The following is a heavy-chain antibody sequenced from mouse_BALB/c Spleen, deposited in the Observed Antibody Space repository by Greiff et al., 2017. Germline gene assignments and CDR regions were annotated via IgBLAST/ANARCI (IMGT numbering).Heavy chain of an antibody. V-gene: IGHV5-17*02. CDR3: ARSGGNYVAAY. CDR1: GFTFSSFG. J-gene: IGHJ3*01. D-gene: IGHD2-1*01. Sequence: EVKLVESGGGLVQPGGSRKLSCAASGFTFSSFGMHWVRQAPEKGLEWVAYISSGSSTIYYADTVKGRFTISRDNPKNTLFLQMTSLRSEDTAMYYCARSGGNYVAAYWGQGTLVTVSA. CDR2: ISSGSSTI.